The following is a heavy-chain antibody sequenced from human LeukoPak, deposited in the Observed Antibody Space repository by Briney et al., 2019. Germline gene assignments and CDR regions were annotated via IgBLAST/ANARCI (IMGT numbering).Heavy chain of an antibody. D-gene: IGHD3-22*01. Sequence: GGSLRLSCAASRFTFTTYWMSWVRQAPGKGLEWVANIKQDGTEKYYVDSVKGRFTISRDNAKNSLYLQMNSLRAEDTAVYYCARAPVYYYDSSGTLRTDCHFDYWGQGTLVTVSS. CDR2: IKQDGTEK. CDR1: RFTFTTYW. CDR3: ARAPVYYYDSSGTLRTDCHFDY. J-gene: IGHJ4*02. V-gene: IGHV3-7*01.